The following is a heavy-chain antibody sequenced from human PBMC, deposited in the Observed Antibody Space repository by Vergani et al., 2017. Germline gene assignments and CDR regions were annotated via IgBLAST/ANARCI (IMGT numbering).Heavy chain of an antibody. Sequence: QVQLVQSGAEVKKPGASVKVSCKASGYTFTSYGISWVRQAPGQGLEWMGGIIPIFGTANYAQKFQGRVTITADESTSTAYMELSSLRSDDTAVYYCAQGDCSWRSPYYYYGMDVWGQGTTVTVSS. CDR3: AQGDCSWRSPYYYYGMDV. V-gene: IGHV1-69*13. J-gene: IGHJ6*02. D-gene: IGHD2-15*01. CDR1: GYTFTSYG. CDR2: IIPIFGTA.